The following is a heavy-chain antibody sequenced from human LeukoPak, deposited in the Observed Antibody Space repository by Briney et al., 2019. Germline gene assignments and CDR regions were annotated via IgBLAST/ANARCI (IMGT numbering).Heavy chain of an antibody. CDR2: ISWNSGSI. D-gene: IGHD3-10*01. CDR3: AKDYYGAGTYCEN. Sequence: PGGSLRLSCAASGFTFDDYAMHWVRQAPGKGLEWVSGISWNSGSIGYADSVKGRFTISRDNSKNTLYLQMNSLRTEDTAVYYCAKDYYGAGTYCENWGQGTLVTVSS. J-gene: IGHJ4*02. V-gene: IGHV3-9*01. CDR1: GFTFDDYA.